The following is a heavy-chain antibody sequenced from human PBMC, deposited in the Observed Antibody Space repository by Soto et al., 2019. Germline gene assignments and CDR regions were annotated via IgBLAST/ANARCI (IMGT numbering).Heavy chain of an antibody. CDR1: GGTFSSYA. D-gene: IGHD3-22*01. Sequence: SVKVSCKASGGTFSSYAISWVRQAPGQGLEWMGGIIPIFGTANYAQKFQGRVTITADESTSTAYMELSSLRSEDTAVYYCARRPRGYYYDSSGYSGYYYGMDVWGQGTTVTVSS. V-gene: IGHV1-69*13. CDR3: ARRPRGYYYDSSGYSGYYYGMDV. J-gene: IGHJ6*02. CDR2: IIPIFGTA.